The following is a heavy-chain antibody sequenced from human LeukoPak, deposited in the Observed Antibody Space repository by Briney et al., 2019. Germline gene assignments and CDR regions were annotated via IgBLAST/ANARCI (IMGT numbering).Heavy chain of an antibody. CDR2: IYHSGST. Sequence: SETLSLTCTVSGASIRSQYWSWIRQPPGKGLELIGYIYHSGSTNYDPSLKSRVSISVDTSKNQFSLRLSSVTAADTAVYYCARQDYYDSSGFDYWGQGTLVTVSS. CDR1: GASIRSQY. J-gene: IGHJ4*02. V-gene: IGHV4-59*08. D-gene: IGHD3-22*01. CDR3: ARQDYYDSSGFDY.